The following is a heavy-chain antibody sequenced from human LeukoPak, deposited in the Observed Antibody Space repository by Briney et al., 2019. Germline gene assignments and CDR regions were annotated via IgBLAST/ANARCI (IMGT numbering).Heavy chain of an antibody. Sequence: PGGSLRLSCAASGFTFSSYWMSWVRQAPGKGLEWVANIKQDGSEKYYVDSVKGRFTISRDNAKNSLYLQMNSLRAEDTAVYYCAREQRYDFWSGYYYYYYTDVWGKGTTVTVSS. V-gene: IGHV3-7*01. J-gene: IGHJ6*03. D-gene: IGHD3-3*01. CDR3: AREQRYDFWSGYYYYYYTDV. CDR2: IKQDGSEK. CDR1: GFTFSSYW.